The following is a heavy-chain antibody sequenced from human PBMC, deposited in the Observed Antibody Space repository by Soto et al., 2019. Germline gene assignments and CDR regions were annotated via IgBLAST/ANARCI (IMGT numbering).Heavy chain of an antibody. CDR3: AGGTDYRWVL. CDR1: GDSIRSGNHY. Sequence: PSETLSLTCTVSGDSIRSGNHYWSWIRQPPGKGLEWIGYIYYSGSTYYSPSLKSRVTMSVDTSKNQFSLKLNSLTAADAAVYYCAGGTDYRWVLWGQGTTVTVSS. D-gene: IGHD4-4*01. J-gene: IGHJ6*02. V-gene: IGHV4-30-4*01. CDR2: IYYSGST.